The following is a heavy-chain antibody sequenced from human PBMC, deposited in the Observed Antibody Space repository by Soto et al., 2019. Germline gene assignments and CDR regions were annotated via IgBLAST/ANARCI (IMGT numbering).Heavy chain of an antibody. J-gene: IGHJ5*02. CDR2: IYSGGST. CDR3: ARAPGGDYGDYGWFDP. D-gene: IGHD4-17*01. CDR1: GFTVSSNY. V-gene: IGHV3-53*01. Sequence: EVQLVESGGGLIQPGGSLRLSCAASGFTVSSNYMSWVRQAPGKGLEWVSVIYSGGSTYYADSVKGRFTISRDNSKNTLYLQMSSLRAEDTAVYYCARAPGGDYGDYGWFDPWGQGTLVTVSS.